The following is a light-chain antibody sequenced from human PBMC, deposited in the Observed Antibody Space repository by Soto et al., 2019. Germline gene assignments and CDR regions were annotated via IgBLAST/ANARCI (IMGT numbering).Light chain of an antibody. CDR1: QSVSSS. V-gene: IGKV3-15*01. Sequence: EIVMTQSPATLSVSPGERATLSCRASQSVSSSLAWYQQKPGQAPRLLIYGASTRATDIPARFSGSGSGTEFTLTISSLQSEDSAVYYCQQYNNWPPWTFGQGTKVEIK. CDR2: GAS. J-gene: IGKJ1*01. CDR3: QQYNNWPPWT.